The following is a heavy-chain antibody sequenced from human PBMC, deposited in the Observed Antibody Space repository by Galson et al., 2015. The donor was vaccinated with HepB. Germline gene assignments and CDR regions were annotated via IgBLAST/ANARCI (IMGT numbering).Heavy chain of an antibody. D-gene: IGHD3-10*01. CDR1: GYTFTSYD. V-gene: IGHV1-8*01. J-gene: IGHJ3*02. CDR2: MNPNSGNT. Sequence: SVKVSCKASGYTFTSYDINWVRQATGQGLEWMGWMNPNSGNTGYAQKFQGRVTMTRNTSISTAYMELSSLRSEDTAVYYCATDLVRGRGAFDIWGQGTMVTVSS. CDR3: ATDLVRGRGAFDI.